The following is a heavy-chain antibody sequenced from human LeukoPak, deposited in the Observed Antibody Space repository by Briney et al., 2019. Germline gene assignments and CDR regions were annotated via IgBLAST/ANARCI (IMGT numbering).Heavy chain of an antibody. V-gene: IGHV3-33*01. CDR1: GFVFSYHG. J-gene: IGHJ4*02. CDR2: IWSDGTNT. D-gene: IGHD5-18*01. CDR3: ARERGYNYGYSGYYDQ. Sequence: GGSLRLSCAASGFVFSYHGMHWVRQAPGKGLEWVAAIWSDGTNTNYADSVKGRFTVSRDNAKNSMYLRMDTLRAEDTAVYYCARERGYNYGYSGYYDQWGQGILVTVSS.